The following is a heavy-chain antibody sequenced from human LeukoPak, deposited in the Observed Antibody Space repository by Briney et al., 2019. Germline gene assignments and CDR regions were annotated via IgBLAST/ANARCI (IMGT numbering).Heavy chain of an antibody. D-gene: IGHD3-22*01. CDR3: ARDGSGYYDTSGYRN. J-gene: IGHJ4*02. V-gene: IGHV4-4*07. CDR2: IYTSGST. CDR1: GGSFSPYY. Sequence: PSETLSLTCAVYGGSFSPYYWSWIRQPAGKGLEWIGRIYTSGSTNYNPSLKSRVTISLDTSKNQFSLKLSSVTAADTAVYYCARDGSGYYDTSGYRNWGQGTLVTVSS.